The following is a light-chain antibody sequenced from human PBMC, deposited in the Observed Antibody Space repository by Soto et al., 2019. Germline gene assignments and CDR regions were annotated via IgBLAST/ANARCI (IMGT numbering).Light chain of an antibody. V-gene: IGLV2-14*01. J-gene: IGLJ2*01. CDR1: SSDVGGYNY. Sequence: QSVLTQPASVSGSPGQSITISCTGTSSDVGGYNYVSRYQQHPGKAPKLMIYDVSNRPSGVSNRFSGSKSGNTASLTISGLQAEDEADYYCSSYTSSSTPLFGGGTKLTVL. CDR2: DVS. CDR3: SSYTSSSTPL.